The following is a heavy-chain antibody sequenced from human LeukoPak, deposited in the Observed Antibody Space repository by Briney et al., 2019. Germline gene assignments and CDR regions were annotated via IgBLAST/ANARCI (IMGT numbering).Heavy chain of an antibody. CDR1: GASLSRGSYY. Sequence: SETLSLTCIVSGASLSRGSYYWGWIRQPPGKGLEYIGSIYHSGSAFYNPSLTSRVTISVDTSRNQFSLEVNSVTAADTAVYYCARDVYSSSYYFALDVWGQGTVVTVSS. CDR3: ARDVYSSSYYFALDV. D-gene: IGHD6-13*01. J-gene: IGHJ3*01. V-gene: IGHV4-39*07. CDR2: IYHSGSA.